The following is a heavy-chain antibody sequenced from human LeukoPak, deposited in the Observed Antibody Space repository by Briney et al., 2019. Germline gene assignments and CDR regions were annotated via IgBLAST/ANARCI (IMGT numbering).Heavy chain of an antibody. Sequence: GESLKIPCKGSGYRFSSYWLALVRQMPGKGLEWMGIIYPGDSDSRYSPSFQGQVTFSADNSVSTAFLQWDSLKASDTGMYYCARLSDFYDSSGYYYVYWGQGTLVTVSS. CDR3: ARLSDFYDSSGYYYVY. CDR2: IYPGDSDS. CDR1: GYRFSSYW. J-gene: IGHJ4*02. V-gene: IGHV5-51*01. D-gene: IGHD3-22*01.